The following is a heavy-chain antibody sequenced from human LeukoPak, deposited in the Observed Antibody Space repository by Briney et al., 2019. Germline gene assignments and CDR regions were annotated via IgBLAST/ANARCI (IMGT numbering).Heavy chain of an antibody. J-gene: IGHJ5*02. CDR3: ARGYNWFDP. CDR2: VYYSGST. Sequence: SETLSLTCIVSGGSISSYYRSWIRQPPGKGLEWIGYVYYSGSTNSNPSLKSRVTISVDTSKNQFSLKVSSVTAADTAIYYCARGYNWFDPWGQGTLVTVSS. V-gene: IGHV4-59*01. CDR1: GGSISSYY.